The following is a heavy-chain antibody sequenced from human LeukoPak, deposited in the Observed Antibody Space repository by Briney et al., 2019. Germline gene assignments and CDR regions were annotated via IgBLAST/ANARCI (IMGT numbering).Heavy chain of an antibody. D-gene: IGHD5-18*01. V-gene: IGHV4-59*01. CDR2: IYYSGST. CDR1: GGSISRYY. CDR3: ARGGGYSYGPDY. Sequence: SETLSLTCTVSGGSISRYYWSWIRQPPGKGLEWIGYIYYSGSTNYNPSLKNRVTISVDTSKNQFSLKLSSVTAADTAVYYCARGGGYSYGPDYWGQGTLVTVSS. J-gene: IGHJ4*02.